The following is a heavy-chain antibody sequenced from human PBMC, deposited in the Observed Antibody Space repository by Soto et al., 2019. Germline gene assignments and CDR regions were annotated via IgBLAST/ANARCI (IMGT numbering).Heavy chain of an antibody. D-gene: IGHD4-4*01. J-gene: IGHJ6*02. CDR1: GFTFSSYG. CDR3: AKEGGVYSPGYYYGLDV. V-gene: IGHV3-33*06. Sequence: QVQLVESGGGVVQPGRFLRLSCAASGFTFSSYGMHWVRQAPAEGLEGVAFIWYDGSTKYYADSVRGRFTISRDNSKNTLYLHMSSLRAEDTAVYYCAKEGGVYSPGYYYGLDVWGQGTTVTVSS. CDR2: IWYDGSTK.